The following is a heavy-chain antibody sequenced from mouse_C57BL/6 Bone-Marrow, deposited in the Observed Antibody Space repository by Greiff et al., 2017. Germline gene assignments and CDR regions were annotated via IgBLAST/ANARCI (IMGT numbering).Heavy chain of an antibody. CDR2: ISSGSSTI. D-gene: IGHD1-1*01. J-gene: IGHJ4*01. CDR3: ARYYDYAMDY. CDR1: GFTFSDYG. Sequence: EVMLVESGGGLVKPGGSLKLSCAASGFTFSDYGMHWVRQAPEKGLEWVAYISSGSSTIYYADTVKGRFTISRDNAKNTLFLQMTSLRSEDTAMYYCARYYDYAMDYWGQGTSGTVSS. V-gene: IGHV5-17*01.